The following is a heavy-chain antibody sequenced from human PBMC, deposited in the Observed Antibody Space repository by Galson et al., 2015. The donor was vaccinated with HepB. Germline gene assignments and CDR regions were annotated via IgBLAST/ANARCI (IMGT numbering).Heavy chain of an antibody. J-gene: IGHJ5*02. V-gene: IGHV4-34*01. D-gene: IGHD4-23*01. Sequence: ETLSLTCDVSGGSFSGYYWTWIRQPPGKGPGWVGGIDYSGTTYYTPSLKSRLTISLDTSENQFSLKLTSVTAADTAVYYCARDRFSASWYLGFDPWGQGTLVTVSS. CDR2: IDYSGTT. CDR3: ARDRFSASWYLGFDP. CDR1: GGSFSGYY.